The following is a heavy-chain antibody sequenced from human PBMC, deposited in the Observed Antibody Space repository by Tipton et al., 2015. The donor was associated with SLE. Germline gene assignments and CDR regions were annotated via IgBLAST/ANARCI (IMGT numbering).Heavy chain of an antibody. CDR2: IFPGGTT. D-gene: IGHD2-15*01. J-gene: IGHJ4*02. V-gene: IGHV4-4*02. CDR3: ARETCSGGSCALDY. CDR1: GGSISSGNW. Sequence: GLVKPSETLSLTCTVSGGSISSGNWWSWVRQPPGKGLEWIGEIFPGGTTNYNPSLKSRLTISLDTSKSQFSLQLRSVTAADTAKYFCARETCSGGSCALDYWGPGSLVTVSS.